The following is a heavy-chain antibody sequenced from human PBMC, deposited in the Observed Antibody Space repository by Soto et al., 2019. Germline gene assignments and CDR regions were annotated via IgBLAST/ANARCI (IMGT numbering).Heavy chain of an antibody. Sequence: PGGSLRLSCAASGFTFSTYSMNWVRQAPGKGLEWVSYISSSSSTIYYADSVKGRFTISRDNAENSLYLEMNSLKTEDTAIYYCTTDSYMTNIIVRFDYWGHGTLVTVSS. V-gene: IGHV3-48*01. CDR1: GFTFSTYS. CDR3: TTDSYMTNIIVRFDY. J-gene: IGHJ4*01. CDR2: ISSSSSTI. D-gene: IGHD4-17*01.